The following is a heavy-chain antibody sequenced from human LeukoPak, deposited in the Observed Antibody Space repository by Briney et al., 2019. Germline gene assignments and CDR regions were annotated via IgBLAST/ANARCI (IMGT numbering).Heavy chain of an antibody. J-gene: IGHJ4*02. Sequence: SETLSLTCNVSGGSISSDYWSWIRQPAGKGLEWIGRIYSSGSTNYNPSLKSRVTMSVDTSKNQFSLKLSSVTAADTAVYYCARDLVEAAGTTYYFDYWGRGTLVTVSS. CDR3: ARDLVEAAGTTYYFDY. CDR2: IYSSGST. D-gene: IGHD6-13*01. CDR1: GGSISSDY. V-gene: IGHV4-4*07.